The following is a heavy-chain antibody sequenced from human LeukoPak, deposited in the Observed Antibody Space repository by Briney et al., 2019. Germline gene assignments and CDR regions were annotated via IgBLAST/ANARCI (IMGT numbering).Heavy chain of an antibody. Sequence: TGGSLRLSCVVSGFTFSTYHMNWVRQAPGKGLEWVSSISITNSYIYYADSVTGRFTISRDNAKNSLYLQMNSLRAEDTAVYYCARDGGPYCGGDCYEPYYYYMDVWGKGTTVTISS. D-gene: IGHD2-21*02. CDR1: GFTFSTYH. J-gene: IGHJ6*03. V-gene: IGHV3-21*01. CDR2: ISITNSYI. CDR3: ARDGGPYCGGDCYEPYYYYMDV.